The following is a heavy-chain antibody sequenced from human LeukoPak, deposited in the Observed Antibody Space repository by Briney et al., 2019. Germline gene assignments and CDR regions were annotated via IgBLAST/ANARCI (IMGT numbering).Heavy chain of an antibody. J-gene: IGHJ4*02. CDR1: GYRFTNYW. CDR3: ARHDFTSTGRIDY. Sequence: GESLKISCKGSGYRFTNYWIGWVRQMPGKGLEWMAIIYPGDSDTRYSPSFQGLVTLSADKSISTAYLQWSSLKASDTAMYYCARHDFTSTGRIDYWGQGTLVTVSS. V-gene: IGHV5-51*01. D-gene: IGHD3/OR15-3a*01. CDR2: IYPGDSDT.